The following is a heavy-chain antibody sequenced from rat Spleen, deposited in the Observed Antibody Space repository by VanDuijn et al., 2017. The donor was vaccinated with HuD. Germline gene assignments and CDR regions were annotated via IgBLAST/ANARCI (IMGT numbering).Heavy chain of an antibody. J-gene: IGHJ2*01. V-gene: IGHV3-1*01. D-gene: IGHD1-10*01. Sequence: EVQLQESGPGLVKPSQSLSLTCSVTGFSITTHYWDWVRKFPGNKMEWLGYINYSGSTTYNPSLKSRLSITRDTSKNQFFLQLNSVTTEDTATYYCTRGPTRFDYWGQGVMVTVSS. CDR2: INYSGST. CDR1: GFSITTHY. CDR3: TRGPTRFDY.